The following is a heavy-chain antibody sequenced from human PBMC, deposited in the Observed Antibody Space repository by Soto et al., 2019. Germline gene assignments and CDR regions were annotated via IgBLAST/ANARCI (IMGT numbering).Heavy chain of an antibody. CDR1: GFTLSNYG. J-gene: IGHJ4*02. V-gene: IGHV3-23*01. D-gene: IGHD2-15*01. CDR3: AKDKYSD. Sequence: EVQLLQSEGNLVQPGGSLRLSCAASGFTLSNYGMNWVRQAPGKGLEWVASISGSDGATYYADSVKGRFTISRDNSKNTLYLQMNTVRAEDTAVYYCAKDKYSDWGQGTLVTVSS. CDR2: ISGSDGAT.